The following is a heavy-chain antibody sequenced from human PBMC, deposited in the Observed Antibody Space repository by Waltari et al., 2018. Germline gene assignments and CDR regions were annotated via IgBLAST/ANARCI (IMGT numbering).Heavy chain of an antibody. J-gene: IGHJ6*02. CDR3: ARTQRYYYYGMDV. CDR2: INYSVCT. V-gene: IGHV4-34*01. Sequence: QVQLQQWGAGLLKPSETLSLTCAVYGGSFSGYYWRWIRQTAGNGLEWIGEINYSVCTNYNPSVKCRVTLIVDTSKTKLSLKLSSLTAADTAVYYCARTQRYYYYGMDVWGQVTTVTVSS. CDR1: GGSFSGYY.